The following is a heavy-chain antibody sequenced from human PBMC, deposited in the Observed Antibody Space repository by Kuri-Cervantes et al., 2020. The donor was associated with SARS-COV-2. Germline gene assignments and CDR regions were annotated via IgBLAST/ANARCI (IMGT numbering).Heavy chain of an antibody. CDR2: IYYSGST. Sequence: GSLRLSCTVSGGSIGSHYWSWIRQPPGKGLEWIGYIYYSGSTNYNPSLKSRVTISVDTSKNQFSLKLSSVTAADTAVYYCARLRQWLDFVPSYFDYWGQGTLVTVSS. CDR1: GGSIGSHY. V-gene: IGHV4-59*08. J-gene: IGHJ4*02. D-gene: IGHD6-19*01. CDR3: ARLRQWLDFVPSYFDY.